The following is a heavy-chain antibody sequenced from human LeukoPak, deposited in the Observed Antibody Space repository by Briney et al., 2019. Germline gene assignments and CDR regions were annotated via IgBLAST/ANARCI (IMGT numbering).Heavy chain of an antibody. D-gene: IGHD7-27*01. J-gene: IGHJ6*02. CDR2: ISYDGSNK. V-gene: IGHV3-30-3*01. CDR1: GFTFSSYA. Sequence: GGSLRLSCAASGFTFSSYAMHWVRQAPGKGLEWGAVISYDGSNKYYADSVKGRFTISRDNSKNPLYLQMNSLRAEDTAVYYCARESLSGAAPYYYYGMDVWGQGTTVTVSS. CDR3: ARESLSGAAPYYYYGMDV.